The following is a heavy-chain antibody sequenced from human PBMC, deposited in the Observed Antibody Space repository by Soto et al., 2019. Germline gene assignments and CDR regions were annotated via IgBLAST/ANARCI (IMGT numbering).Heavy chain of an antibody. J-gene: IGHJ3*02. V-gene: IGHV1-69*02. CDR2: IIPILGIA. Sequence: QVQLVQSGAEVKKPGSSVKVSCKASGGTFSSYTISWARQAPGQGLEWMGRIIPILGIANYAQKFQGRVTLTADKSTSTAYMELSSLRSEDTAVYYCARAGIVVVPAASDDAFDIWGQGTMVTVSS. D-gene: IGHD2-2*01. CDR1: GGTFSSYT. CDR3: ARAGIVVVPAASDDAFDI.